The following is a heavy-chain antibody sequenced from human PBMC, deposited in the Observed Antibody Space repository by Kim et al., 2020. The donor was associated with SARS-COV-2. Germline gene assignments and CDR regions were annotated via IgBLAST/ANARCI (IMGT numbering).Heavy chain of an antibody. CDR3: AREPYSSTWLDY. D-gene: IGHD6-13*01. Sequence: YYTDFVKGRFTLSSDTSKNTLYLQMNSLRAEDTAVYYCAREPYSSTWLDYWGPGTLVTVSS. J-gene: IGHJ4*02. V-gene: IGHV3-66*01.